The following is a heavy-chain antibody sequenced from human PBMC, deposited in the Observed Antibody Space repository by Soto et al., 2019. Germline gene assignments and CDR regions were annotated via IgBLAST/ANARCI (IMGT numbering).Heavy chain of an antibody. CDR1: GFNFSNYG. Sequence: LRLSCAASGFNFSNYGMHWVRQAPGKGLEWVAVIWFDGSYKYYADSVKGRSTISRDNSKNALYLQMNSLRAEDTAVYYCARDRLSFMGAYYGMDVWGQGTTVTVSS. V-gene: IGHV3-33*01. J-gene: IGHJ6*02. D-gene: IGHD3-16*01. CDR3: ARDRLSFMGAYYGMDV. CDR2: IWFDGSYK.